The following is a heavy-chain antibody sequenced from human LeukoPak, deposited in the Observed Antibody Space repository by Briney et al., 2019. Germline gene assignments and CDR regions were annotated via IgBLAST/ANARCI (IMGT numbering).Heavy chain of an antibody. CDR2: INHSGST. D-gene: IGHD5-18*01. Sequence: SETLSLTCAVYGGSFSGYYWSWIRQPPGKGLEWIGEINHSGSTNYNPSLKSRVTISVDTSKSQFSLKLSSVTAADTAVYYCARLRGYSYGWYNWFDPWGQGTLVTVSS. CDR3: ARLRGYSYGWYNWFDP. V-gene: IGHV4-34*01. J-gene: IGHJ5*02. CDR1: GGSFSGYY.